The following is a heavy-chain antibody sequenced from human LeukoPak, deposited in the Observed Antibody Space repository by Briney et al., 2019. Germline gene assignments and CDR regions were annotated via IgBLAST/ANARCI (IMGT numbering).Heavy chain of an antibody. J-gene: IGHJ4*02. CDR2: ISYDGSNK. CDR1: GLTVSSYG. V-gene: IGHV3-30*03. Sequence: GGSLRLSCAASGLTVSSYGMHWVRQAPGKGLEWVAVISYDGSNKYYADSVKGRFTISRDSSKNTLDLQMNSLRAEDTAVYYCARRGHGYGSPFDYWGQGTLVTVSS. CDR3: ARRGHGYGSPFDY. D-gene: IGHD5-18*01.